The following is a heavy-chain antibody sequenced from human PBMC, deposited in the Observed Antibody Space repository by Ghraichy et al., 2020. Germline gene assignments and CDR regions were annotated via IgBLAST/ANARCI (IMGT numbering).Heavy chain of an antibody. CDR2: ISSSGVST. D-gene: IGHD3-10*01. Sequence: ETLSLTCAASGFTFSNYAMNWVRQAPGRGLEWVSTISSSGVSTYYADSVKGRFTISRDNSKNALYLQMNSLRAEDTAVFYCAKNPRSGTTRYDYYGVDVWGQGTTVTVSS. CDR3: AKNPRSGTTRYDYYGVDV. V-gene: IGHV3-23*01. J-gene: IGHJ6*02. CDR1: GFTFSNYA.